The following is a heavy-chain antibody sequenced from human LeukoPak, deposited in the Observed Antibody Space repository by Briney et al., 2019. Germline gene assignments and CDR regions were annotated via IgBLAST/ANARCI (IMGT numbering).Heavy chain of an antibody. Sequence: SETLSLTCTVSGGSISSYYWSWIRQPPGKGLEWIGYIYTSGSTNYNPSLKSRVTISVDTSKNQFSLELSSVTAADTAVYYCARPVVASHDAFDIWGQGTMVTVSS. D-gene: IGHD2-15*01. J-gene: IGHJ3*02. CDR3: ARPVVASHDAFDI. V-gene: IGHV4-4*09. CDR1: GGSISSYY. CDR2: IYTSGST.